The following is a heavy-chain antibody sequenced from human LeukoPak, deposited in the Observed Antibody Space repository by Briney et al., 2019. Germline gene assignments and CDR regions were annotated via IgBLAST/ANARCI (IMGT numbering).Heavy chain of an antibody. CDR1: GYSFTKYW. J-gene: IGHJ4*02. Sequence: GESLKISCKGSGYSFTKYWIAWVRQMPGKGLEWMGIIYPGDSDTRYSPSFQGQVTISASKSISTAYLQWSSLKASDTAMYYCARFSATTVVTPFGYWGQGTLVTVSS. CDR3: ARFSATTVVTPFGY. V-gene: IGHV5-51*01. D-gene: IGHD4-23*01. CDR2: IYPGDSDT.